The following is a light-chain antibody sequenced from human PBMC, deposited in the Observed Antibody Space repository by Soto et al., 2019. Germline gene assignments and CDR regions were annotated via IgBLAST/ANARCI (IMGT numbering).Light chain of an antibody. CDR2: AAS. CDR3: LQDYNYPWT. J-gene: IGKJ1*01. V-gene: IGKV1-6*01. Sequence: AIQMTQSPSSLSASVGDRVTITCRASQGIRNDLGWYQQKPGKAPRLLFYAASSLQSGVPSRFSGSGSGTDFTLTISSLQPEDFATYYCLQDYNYPWTFGQGTKVEIK. CDR1: QGIRND.